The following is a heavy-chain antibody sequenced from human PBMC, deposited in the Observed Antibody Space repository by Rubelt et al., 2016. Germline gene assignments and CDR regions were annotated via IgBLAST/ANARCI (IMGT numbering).Heavy chain of an antibody. V-gene: IGHV4-34*01. CDR3: ARDSGVYEFDY. D-gene: IGHD1-26*01. Sequence: EWIGEINHSGSTNYNPSLKSRVTISVDTSKNQFSLKLNSVTAADTAMYYCARDSGVYEFDYWGQGTLVTVSS. CDR2: INHSGST. J-gene: IGHJ4*02.